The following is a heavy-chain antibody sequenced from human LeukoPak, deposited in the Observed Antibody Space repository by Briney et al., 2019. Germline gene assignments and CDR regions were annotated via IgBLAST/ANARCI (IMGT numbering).Heavy chain of an antibody. V-gene: IGHV4-39*01. CDR3: ARISSDWPHYYMDV. J-gene: IGHJ4*02. CDR2: IYYPGST. Sequence: PSQTLSLTCTVSGGSIRSSYYWGWIRQPPGKGLEWIGSIYYPGSTYYIPSLKSRVTISVDTSKNQFFLKLISVTAADTAVYYCARISSDWPHYYMDVWGQGTLVTVSS. CDR1: GGSIRSSYY. D-gene: IGHD6-19*01.